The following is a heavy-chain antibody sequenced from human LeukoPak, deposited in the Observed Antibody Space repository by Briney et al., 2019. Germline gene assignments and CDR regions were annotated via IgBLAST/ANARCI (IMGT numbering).Heavy chain of an antibody. CDR1: GGSINTYY. Sequence: SETLSLTCTVSGGSINTYYWSWIRQPARKGLEWIGRIYSSGTTNYNPSLKRRVTMSVDTSKNQFSLKLNSLTAADTAVYYCARNAPRTIMSYNSNWYDYWGQGTLVTVSS. CDR2: IYSSGTT. D-gene: IGHD1-1*01. J-gene: IGHJ5*01. V-gene: IGHV4-4*07. CDR3: ARNAPRTIMSYNSNWYDY.